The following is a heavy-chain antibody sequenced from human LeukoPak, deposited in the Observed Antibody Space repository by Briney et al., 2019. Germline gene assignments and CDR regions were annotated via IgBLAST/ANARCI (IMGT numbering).Heavy chain of an antibody. Sequence: GGSLRLSCAASGFTFSDYYMSWIRQAPGKGLEWVSYISSSSSYTNYADSVKGRLTISRDNAKNSLYLQMNSLRAEDTAVYYCARDEGVYSSSWYLTHWNYFDYWARERWSPSPQ. V-gene: IGHV3-11*06. D-gene: IGHD6-13*01. CDR2: ISSSSSYT. J-gene: IGHJ4*02. CDR1: GFTFSDYY. CDR3: ARDEGVYSSSWYLTHWNYFDY.